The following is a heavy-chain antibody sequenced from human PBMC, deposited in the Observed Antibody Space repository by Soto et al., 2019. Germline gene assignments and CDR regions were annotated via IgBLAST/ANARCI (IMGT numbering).Heavy chain of an antibody. V-gene: IGHV4-38-2*02. Sequence: SATLSLTCYFSGYSIISGYYWGWIRLPPGKGLEWIGSIYRGGTTYYNPSLKSRATISADTSKNQFSLKVNSVTAADTAVYYCAREWGLAVVAAILKSNRMDVGGQGTTATVS. CDR1: GYSIISGYY. CDR3: AREWGLAVVAAILKSNRMDV. D-gene: IGHD2-2*01. J-gene: IGHJ6*02. CDR2: IYRGGTT.